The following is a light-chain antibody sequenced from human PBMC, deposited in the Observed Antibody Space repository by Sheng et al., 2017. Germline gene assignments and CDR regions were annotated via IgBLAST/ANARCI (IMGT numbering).Light chain of an antibody. Sequence: SYELTQPPSVSVSPGQTASITCSGDKLGDKYACWYQQKPGQSPVLLIYQDNKRPSGIPERFSGSNSGNTATLTISGTQAMDEADYYCQSYDRSLGGGVFGTGTKVTVL. CDR3: QSYDRSLGGGV. CDR2: QDN. CDR1: KLGDKY. J-gene: IGLJ1*01. V-gene: IGLV3-1*01.